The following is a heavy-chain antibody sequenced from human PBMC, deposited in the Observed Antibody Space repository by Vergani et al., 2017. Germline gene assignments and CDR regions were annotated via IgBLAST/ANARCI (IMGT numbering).Heavy chain of an antibody. CDR3: ARGVYGILTGYRY. V-gene: IGHV1-46*03. CDR2: INPSGGHT. D-gene: IGHD3-9*01. CDR1: GYTFSNYY. Sequence: QVQVVQSGAEVKKSGASVKVSCKTSGYTFSNYYMHWVRQAPGQGLEWMGIINPSGGHTNYGQKFQGRVTMTRDTSTSTVYMELSSLRSEDTAIYYCARGVYGILTGYRYLGQGTLVTVSA. J-gene: IGHJ4*03.